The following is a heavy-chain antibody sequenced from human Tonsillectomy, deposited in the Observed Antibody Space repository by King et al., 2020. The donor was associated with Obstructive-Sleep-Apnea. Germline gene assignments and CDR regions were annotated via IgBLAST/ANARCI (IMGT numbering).Heavy chain of an antibody. Sequence: QLQESGPGLVKPSQTLSLTCTVSGGSISSGGYYWSWIRQRPGKGLEWLGYIYSRGSTYYNPSLKSRLTISIDSSKNQFSLKLSSVTAADTAVYYFARDQGYSGYDWGWFDPWGQGTLITVSS. J-gene: IGHJ5*02. CDR2: IYSRGST. CDR3: ARDQGYSGYDWGWFDP. V-gene: IGHV4-31*03. CDR1: GGSISSGGYY. D-gene: IGHD5-12*01.